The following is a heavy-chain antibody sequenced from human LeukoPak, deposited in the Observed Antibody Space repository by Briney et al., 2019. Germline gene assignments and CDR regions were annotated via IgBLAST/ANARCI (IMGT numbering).Heavy chain of an antibody. CDR2: ISAYNGNT. CDR1: GYTFTSYG. CDR3: ARERGYSYGRGEFDY. D-gene: IGHD5-18*01. Sequence: ASVKVSCKASGYTFTSYGISLVRQAPGQGLEWMGWISAYNGNTNYAQKLQGRVTMTTDTSTSTAYMELRSLRSDDTAVYYCARERGYSYGRGEFDYWGQGTLVTVSS. V-gene: IGHV1-18*01. J-gene: IGHJ4*02.